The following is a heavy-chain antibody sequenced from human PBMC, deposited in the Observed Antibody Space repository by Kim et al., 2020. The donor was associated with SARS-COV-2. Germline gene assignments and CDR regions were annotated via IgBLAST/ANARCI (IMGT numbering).Heavy chain of an antibody. Sequence: SVKGRFTISRDNAKNSLYLQMNSLRAEDTAVYYCAREYYYGSGSYYGMDVWGQGTRSPSP. V-gene: IGHV3-48*03. CDR3: AREYYYGSGSYYGMDV. J-gene: IGHJ6*02. D-gene: IGHD3-10*01.